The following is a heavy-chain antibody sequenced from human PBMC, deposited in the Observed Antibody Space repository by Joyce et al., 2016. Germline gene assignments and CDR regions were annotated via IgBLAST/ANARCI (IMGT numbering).Heavy chain of an antibody. CDR1: GFPFSTYG. J-gene: IGHJ4*02. CDR2: ISGSDGST. V-gene: IGHV3-23*01. D-gene: IGHD6-19*01. Sequence: EVQLLESGGGLVQPGGSLRLCCPASGFPFSTYGMNWVSQAPGKGLEWVSGISGSDGSTYYTCSVKGRFTISRDNSKNTVYLQMNSLRVEDTAVYYCAKVMRQWLVQSDHWGQGTLVTVSS. CDR3: AKVMRQWLVQSDH.